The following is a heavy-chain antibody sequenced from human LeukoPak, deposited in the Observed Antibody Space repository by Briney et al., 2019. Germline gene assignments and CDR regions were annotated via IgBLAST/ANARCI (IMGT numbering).Heavy chain of an antibody. CDR1: GVSISSSNSY. Sequence: SETLSLTCTVSGVSISSSNSYWGWIRQPPGKGLEWIGSIYYSGNTYYNASLKSRVTISLDTSKNQFSLKLSSVTAADTAVYYCARKAYCGGDCYSFDYWGQGTLVTVSS. D-gene: IGHD2-21*02. V-gene: IGHV4-39*07. CDR3: ARKAYCGGDCYSFDY. CDR2: IYYSGNT. J-gene: IGHJ4*02.